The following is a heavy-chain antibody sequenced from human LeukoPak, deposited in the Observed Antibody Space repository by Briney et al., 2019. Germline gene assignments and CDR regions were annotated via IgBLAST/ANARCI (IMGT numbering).Heavy chain of an antibody. V-gene: IGHV5-51*01. J-gene: IGHJ5*02. CDR2: INFGDSET. Sequence: GESLQISCQASGHSFTNHWIGWVRQMPGIGQEWVGIINFGDSETLYSPSFQGQVTISLDKSFSTTYLQWRSLKASDTATYYCATRPYAGSPNWYDPWGQGTLVTVSS. D-gene: IGHD1-26*01. CDR3: ATRPYAGSPNWYDP. CDR1: GHSFTNHW.